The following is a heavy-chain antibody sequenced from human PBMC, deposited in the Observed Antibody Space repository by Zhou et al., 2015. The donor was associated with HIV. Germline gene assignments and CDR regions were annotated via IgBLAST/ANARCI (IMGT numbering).Heavy chain of an antibody. Sequence: QVYLVESGGGVIQPGTSLRLSCVGSGFTFDRFGIHWVRQAPGKGLEWLAFIRYDGSNQYYADSMKGRFTVSRDNSKNTVYLQMSSLRIEDTGVYYCVKGGTADPPWDWGQGTLVTVSS. CDR2: IRYDGSNQ. CDR1: GFTFDRFG. CDR3: VKGGTADPPWD. V-gene: IGHV3-30*02. J-gene: IGHJ4*02. D-gene: IGHD7-27*01.